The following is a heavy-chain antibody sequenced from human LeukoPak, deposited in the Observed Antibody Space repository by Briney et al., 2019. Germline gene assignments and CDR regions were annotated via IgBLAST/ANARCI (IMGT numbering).Heavy chain of an antibody. Sequence: QAGGSLRLSCAASGLTFSSYAMHWVRQAPGKGLEWVAVMSYDEIITKYYEDTVKGRFTITRDNSKNPLYLQLSSLRAEDTVVFFCTYVYKGDASCYPDYWGQGTLVTVSS. D-gene: IGHD2-2*01. CDR2: MSYDEIITK. CDR3: TYVYKGDASCYPDY. V-gene: IGHV3-30*03. J-gene: IGHJ4*02. CDR1: GLTFSSYA.